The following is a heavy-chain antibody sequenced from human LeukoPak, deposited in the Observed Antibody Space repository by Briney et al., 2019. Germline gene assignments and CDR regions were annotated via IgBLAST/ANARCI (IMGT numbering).Heavy chain of an antibody. Sequence: GASVKVSCKVSGYTLRELSMHWVRQAPAKGLQWMGVFDPEDGESIIAQKFQGRLTMTEDTSTDTAYMELSSLTSEDTAMYYCATGHCNTSSCYYYYMDAWGKGTTVTVSS. CDR3: ATGHCNTSSCYYYYMDA. D-gene: IGHD2/OR15-2a*01. CDR1: GYTLRELS. J-gene: IGHJ6*03. V-gene: IGHV1-24*01. CDR2: FDPEDGES.